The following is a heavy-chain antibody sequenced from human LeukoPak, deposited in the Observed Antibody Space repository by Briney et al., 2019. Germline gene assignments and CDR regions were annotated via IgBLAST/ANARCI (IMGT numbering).Heavy chain of an antibody. CDR1: GYTFTSYG. CDR3: ARYGSGSYGYYYYGMDV. J-gene: IGHJ6*04. Sequence: EASVKVSCKASGYTFTSYGISWVRQAPGQGLEWMGWISAYNGNTNYAQKLQGRVTMTTDTSTSTDYMELRSLRSDDTAVYYCARYGSGSYGYYYYGMDVWGKGTTVTVSS. CDR2: ISAYNGNT. D-gene: IGHD3-10*01. V-gene: IGHV1-18*04.